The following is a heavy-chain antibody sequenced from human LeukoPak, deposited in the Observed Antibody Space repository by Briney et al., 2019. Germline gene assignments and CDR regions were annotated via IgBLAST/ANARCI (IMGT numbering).Heavy chain of an antibody. Sequence: GGSLRLSCAASGFTFSTFAMIWVRQAPGKGLEWVSVIYSGGSTYYADPVKGRFTISRDNSKNTLYLQMNSLRAEDTAVYYCARSSGTDSGWWYWFDPWGQGTLVAVSS. CDR2: IYSGGST. D-gene: IGHD6-19*01. CDR1: GFTFSTFA. J-gene: IGHJ5*02. V-gene: IGHV3-53*01. CDR3: ARSSGTDSGWWYWFDP.